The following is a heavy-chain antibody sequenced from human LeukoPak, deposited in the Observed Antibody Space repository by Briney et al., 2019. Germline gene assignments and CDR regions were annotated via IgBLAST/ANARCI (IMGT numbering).Heavy chain of an antibody. Sequence: SETLSLTCTVSGGSISSYYWSWIRQPPGKGLEWIGYIYYSGSTNYNPSLKSRVTISVDTSKNQFSLKLSSVAAADTAVYYCARVVYSGYDFRGAMDVWGKGTTVTVSS. CDR2: IYYSGST. J-gene: IGHJ6*03. D-gene: IGHD5-12*01. CDR1: GGSISSYY. V-gene: IGHV4-59*01. CDR3: ARVVYSGYDFRGAMDV.